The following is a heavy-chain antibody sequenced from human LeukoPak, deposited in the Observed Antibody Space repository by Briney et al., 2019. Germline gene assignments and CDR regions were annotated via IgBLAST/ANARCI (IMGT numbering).Heavy chain of an antibody. CDR2: INHSGST. CDR3: ARGPYYYGSGSYDY. J-gene: IGHJ4*02. CDR1: GGSFSGYY. V-gene: IGHV4-34*01. D-gene: IGHD3-10*01. Sequence: PSETLSLTCAVYGGSFSGYYWSWIRQPPGKGLEWIGEINHSGSTNYNPSLKSRVTISVDTSKNQFSLKPSSVTAADTAVYYCARGPYYYGSGSYDYWGQGTLVTVSS.